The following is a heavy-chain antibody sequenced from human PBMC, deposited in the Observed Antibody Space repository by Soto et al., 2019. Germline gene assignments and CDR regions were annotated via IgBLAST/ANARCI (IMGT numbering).Heavy chain of an antibody. CDR1: GLSISDSEMG. J-gene: IGHJ5*02. V-gene: IGHV2-26*01. D-gene: IGHD6-19*01. CDR3: ARRHLAVAVSPWFDP. CDR2: IDSSGEK. Sequence: QVTLKESGPVLVKPTETLTLRCTVSGLSISDSEMGVSWIRQPPGKALEWLAHIDSSGEKSYRTFPKSRLTISKDTSKSQIVLIMTNMDPADTGTYYCARRHLAVAVSPWFDPWGQGILVTVSS.